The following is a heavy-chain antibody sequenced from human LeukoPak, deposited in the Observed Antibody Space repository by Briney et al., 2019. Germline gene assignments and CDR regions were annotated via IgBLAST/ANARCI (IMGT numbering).Heavy chain of an antibody. V-gene: IGHV3-7*01. J-gene: IGHJ6*02. CDR1: GFTFSSYW. D-gene: IGHD1-26*01. Sequence: GGSLRLSCAASGFTFSSYWMSWVRQAPGKGLEWVANIKQDGSEKYYVDSVKGRFTISRDNAKNSLYLQMNSLRAEDTAVYYCAREGAIAASIRYYYYGMDVWGQGTTVTVSS. CDR2: IKQDGSEK. CDR3: AREGAIAASIRYYYYGMDV.